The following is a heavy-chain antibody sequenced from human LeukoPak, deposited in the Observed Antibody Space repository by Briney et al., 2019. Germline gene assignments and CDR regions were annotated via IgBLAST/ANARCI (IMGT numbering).Heavy chain of an antibody. CDR2: ISSSSSTI. V-gene: IGHV3-48*01. CDR1: GFTFSSYS. Sequence: PGGSLRLSCAASGFTFSSYSMNWVSQAPGKGLEWVSYISSSSSTIYYADSVKGRLTISRDNAKNTLYLQMNSLRAEDTAVYYCAKGLGSGTYWAFGSWGQGTLVTVSS. CDR3: AKGLGSGTYWAFGS. D-gene: IGHD1-26*01. J-gene: IGHJ4*02.